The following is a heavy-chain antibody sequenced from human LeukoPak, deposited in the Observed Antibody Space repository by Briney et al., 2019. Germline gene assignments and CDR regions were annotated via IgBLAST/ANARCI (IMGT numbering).Heavy chain of an antibody. CDR2: IYTSGST. CDR1: GGSISSYY. D-gene: IGHD2-2*01. Sequence: SETLSLTCTVSGGSISSYYWSWIRQPAGKGLEWIGRIYTSGSTNYNPSLKSRVTISVDTSKNQFSLKLSSVTAADTAVYYCARYRVVPATMDFDYWGQGTLVTVSS. V-gene: IGHV4-4*07. J-gene: IGHJ4*02. CDR3: ARYRVVPATMDFDY.